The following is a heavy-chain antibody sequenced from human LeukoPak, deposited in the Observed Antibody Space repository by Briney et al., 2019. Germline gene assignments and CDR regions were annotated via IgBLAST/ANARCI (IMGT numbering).Heavy chain of an antibody. CDR1: GGPFSGYQ. CDR2: INHSGST. D-gene: IGHD3-10*01. Sequence: SETLSLTCAVYGGPFSGYQWSWIRQPPGKGLEWIGEINHSGSTNYNPSLKSRVTISVDTSKNQFSLKLTSVTAADAAVYYCARDSPLLTYYYPSGNYYYYFDYWGQGSLVTVSS. CDR3: ARDSPLLTYYYPSGNYYYYFDY. V-gene: IGHV4-34*01. J-gene: IGHJ4*02.